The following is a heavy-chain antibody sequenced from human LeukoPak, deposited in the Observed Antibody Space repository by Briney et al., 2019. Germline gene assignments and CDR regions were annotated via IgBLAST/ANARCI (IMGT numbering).Heavy chain of an antibody. J-gene: IGHJ4*02. CDR1: GYTFTGYY. D-gene: IGHD6-13*01. CDR2: INPNSGGT. Sequence: ASVKVSCKASGYTFTGYYMHWVRQAPGQGLEWMGWINPNSGGTKYVQKFQGRVTMTRDTSISTAYMELTSLRSEDTAVYYCARGLYSSPRAGFDYWGQGTLVTVSS. V-gene: IGHV1-2*02. CDR3: ARGLYSSPRAGFDY.